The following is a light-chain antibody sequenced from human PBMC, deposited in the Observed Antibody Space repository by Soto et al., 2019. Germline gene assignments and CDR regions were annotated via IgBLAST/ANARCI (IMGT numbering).Light chain of an antibody. V-gene: IGKV3-20*01. Sequence: EIVLTQSPGTLSLSPGERATLSCRASQSVSGSYLAWYQRKPGQAPRLLIYGASSRATGVPDRFSGSGSGTDFSLTISRLETEDFAVYYCQQYGSSPPYTFGQGTKLEIK. CDR2: GAS. CDR1: QSVSGSY. CDR3: QQYGSSPPYT. J-gene: IGKJ2*01.